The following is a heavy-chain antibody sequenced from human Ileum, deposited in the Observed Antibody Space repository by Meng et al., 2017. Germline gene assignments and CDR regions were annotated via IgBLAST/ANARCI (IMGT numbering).Heavy chain of an antibody. CDR1: GFTFSSHG. J-gene: IGHJ4*02. CDR3: AKAGYYGSGRAFDY. CDR2: ISGSGDFI. Sequence: GGSLRLSCAASGFTFSSHGMSWVRHILGKGLEWVSGISGSGDFIYYADSVKGRFTISRDNSKDTLYLQMDSLGAEDTAVFYCAKAGYYGSGRAFDYWGQGTLVTVSS. V-gene: IGHV3-23*01. D-gene: IGHD3-10*01.